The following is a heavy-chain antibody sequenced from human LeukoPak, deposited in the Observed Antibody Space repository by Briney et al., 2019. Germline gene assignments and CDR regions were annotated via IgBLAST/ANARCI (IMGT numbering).Heavy chain of an antibody. CDR2: ISGNGGDT. D-gene: IGHD2-21*01. J-gene: IGHJ5*01. CDR1: GFTFSNYA. Sequence: GGSLRLSCAASGFTFSNYAMNWVRQAPGKGLEWVSTISGNGGDTYYEDSVKGRFTISRENSKKTLYLQMSGLRVQDTAMYYCVKDPRDTYGTNWFVSWGQGTLLIVSS. V-gene: IGHV3-23*01. CDR3: VKDPRDTYGTNWFVS.